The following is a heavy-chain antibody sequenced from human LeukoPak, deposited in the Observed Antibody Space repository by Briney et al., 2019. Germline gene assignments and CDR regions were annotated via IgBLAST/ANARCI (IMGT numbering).Heavy chain of an antibody. CDR3: TEGSSGWPH. V-gene: IGHV3-49*03. Sequence: PGGSLRLSCTASGFTFGDYAMSWIRQAPGKGLEWVGFIRSKAYGGTTEYAASVKGRFTISRDDSKSIAYLQMNSLKTEDTAVYYCTEGSSGWPHWGQGTLVTVSS. CDR2: IRSKAYGGTT. D-gene: IGHD6-19*01. J-gene: IGHJ4*02. CDR1: GFTFGDYA.